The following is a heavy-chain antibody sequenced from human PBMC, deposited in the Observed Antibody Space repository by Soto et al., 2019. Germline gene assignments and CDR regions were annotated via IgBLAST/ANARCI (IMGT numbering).Heavy chain of an antibody. D-gene: IGHD1-1*01. V-gene: IGHV2-5*02. CDR3: AHRAGLQGNWDGGYFDY. CDR2: IYWDDDK. CDR1: GFSLTTSGVG. J-gene: IGHJ4*02. Sequence: QITLKESGPTRVKPAQPLTLTCTFSGFSLTTSGVGVGWIRQPPGKALEWLAFIYWDDDKRYNPSLKTRLTITKDTTNHRVARTLTEMDPVDTASYFCAHRAGLQGNWDGGYFDYWGLGTLVTVSS.